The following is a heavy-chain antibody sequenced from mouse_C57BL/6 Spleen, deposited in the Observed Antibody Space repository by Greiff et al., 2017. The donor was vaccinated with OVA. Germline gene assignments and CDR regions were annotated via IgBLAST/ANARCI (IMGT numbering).Heavy chain of an antibody. CDR3: ARSLITTVVATPDY. Sequence: VKLMESGAELARPGASVKLSCKASGYTFTSYGISWVKQRTGQGLEWIGEIYPRSGNTYYNEKFKGKATLTADKSSSTAYMELRSLTSEDSAVYFCARSLITTVVATPDYWGQGTTLTVSS. CDR2: IYPRSGNT. D-gene: IGHD1-1*01. CDR1: GYTFTSYG. V-gene: IGHV1-81*01. J-gene: IGHJ2*01.